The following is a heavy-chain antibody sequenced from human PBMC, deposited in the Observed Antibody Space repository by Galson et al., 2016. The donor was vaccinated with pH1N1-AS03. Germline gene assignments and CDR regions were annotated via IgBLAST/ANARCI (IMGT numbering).Heavy chain of an antibody. Sequence: SLRLSCAASGFTFSGYSMNWFRQAPGKGLEWVSSISRSSTYIYYADSVKGRFTISRDNAKNSLFLQMHSLRAEDTAVYYCARTFPGRVVVVAAAMQEGPDYWGQGTLVTGSS. J-gene: IGHJ4*02. CDR2: ISRSSTYI. V-gene: IGHV3-21*03. CDR3: ARTFPGRVVVVAAAMQEGPDY. D-gene: IGHD2-2*01. CDR1: GFTFSGYS.